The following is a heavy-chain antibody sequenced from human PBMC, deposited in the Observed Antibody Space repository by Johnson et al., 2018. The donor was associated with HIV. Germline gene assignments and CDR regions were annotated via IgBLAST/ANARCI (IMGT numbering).Heavy chain of an antibody. D-gene: IGHD3-22*01. CDR1: GFTFSIYG. V-gene: IGHV3-30*02. J-gene: IGHJ3*02. Sequence: QVQLVESGGGVVQPGGSLRLSCTGSGFTFSIYGIHWVRQAPDKGLEWVAFIHYDGSNKYYADSVKGRFTISRDNSKNTLSLHMNSLRAEDTAVFYCARTPRPYYYDSSDGAFDIWGQGTMVTVSS. CDR3: ARTPRPYYYDSSDGAFDI. CDR2: IHYDGSNK.